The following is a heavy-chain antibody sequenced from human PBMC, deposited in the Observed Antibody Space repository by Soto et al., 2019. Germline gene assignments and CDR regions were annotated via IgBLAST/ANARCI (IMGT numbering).Heavy chain of an antibody. D-gene: IGHD3-16*01. V-gene: IGHV4-31*03. Sequence: QVQLQESGPGLVKPSQTLSLTCTVSGGSVSSGGHYWSWIRQHPGQGREWIGYIYNSGSTSYNPSLESRVVISVDTSKNQFSLKLSSVTDADTAVYYCSGGRDSWGQGTLVTVSS. CDR2: IYNSGST. CDR1: GGSVSSGGHY. CDR3: SGGRDS. J-gene: IGHJ4*02.